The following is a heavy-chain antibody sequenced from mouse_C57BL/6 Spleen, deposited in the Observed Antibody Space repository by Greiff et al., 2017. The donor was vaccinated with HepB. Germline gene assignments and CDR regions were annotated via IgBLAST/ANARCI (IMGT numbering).Heavy chain of an antibody. CDR3: AYYSKYFYAMDY. D-gene: IGHD2-5*01. V-gene: IGHV1-64*01. CDR1: GYTFTSYW. J-gene: IGHJ4*01. CDR2: IHPNSGST. Sequence: QVQLQQPGAELVKPGASVKLSCKASGYTFTSYWMHWVKQRPGQGLEWIGMIHPNSGSTNYNEKFKSKATLTVDKSSSTAYMQLSSLTSEDSAVYYCAYYSKYFYAMDYWGQGTSVTVSS.